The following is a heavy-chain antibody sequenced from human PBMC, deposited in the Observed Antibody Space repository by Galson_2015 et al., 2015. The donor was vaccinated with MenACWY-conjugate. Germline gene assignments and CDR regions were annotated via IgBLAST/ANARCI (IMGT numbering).Heavy chain of an antibody. CDR3: AKDVYMDV. Sequence: FLLLSCAVSCFPFRPSSLRWFLHSPGTGLEWVAIISDSGAATHYIDSVKGRFTISRDNSKNTLYLQMSRLRAEDTALYYCAKDVYMDVWGKGTTVSVSS. CDR1: CFPFRPSS. CDR2: ISDSGAAT. V-gene: IGHV3-23*01. J-gene: IGHJ6*03.